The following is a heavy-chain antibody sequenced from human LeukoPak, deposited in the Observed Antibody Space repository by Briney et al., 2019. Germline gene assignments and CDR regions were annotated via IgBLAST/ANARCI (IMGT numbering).Heavy chain of an antibody. D-gene: IGHD3-10*01. CDR2: ISGSGGST. CDR1: GFTFSSYA. Sequence: GGSLRLSCAASGFTFSSYAMSWVRQAPGKGLEWVSAISGSGGSTYYADSVKGRFTISRDNSKNTLYLQMKSLRAEDTAVYYCAKDLRYYGSNPATHDYWGQGTLVTVSS. J-gene: IGHJ4*02. V-gene: IGHV3-23*01. CDR3: AKDLRYYGSNPATHDY.